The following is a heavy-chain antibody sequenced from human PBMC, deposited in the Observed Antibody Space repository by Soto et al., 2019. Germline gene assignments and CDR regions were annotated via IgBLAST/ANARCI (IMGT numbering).Heavy chain of an antibody. J-gene: IGHJ3*02. Sequence: SVKVSCKASGGTFSSYAISWVRQAPGQGLEWMGGIIPIFGTANYAQKFQGRVTITADESTSTAYMELSSLRSEDTAVYYCARDRRETYYYDSSDAFAIWGQGTMVTVSS. CDR2: IIPIFGTA. V-gene: IGHV1-69*13. CDR3: ARDRRETYYYDSSDAFAI. D-gene: IGHD3-22*01. CDR1: GGTFSSYA.